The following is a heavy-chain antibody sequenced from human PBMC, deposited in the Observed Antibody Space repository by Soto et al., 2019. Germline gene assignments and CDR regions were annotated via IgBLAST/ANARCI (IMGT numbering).Heavy chain of an antibody. V-gene: IGHV1-18*01. Sequence: ASEKVSCKASGYTFTSYGISWVRQTPGQGLEWMGWISAYNGNTNYAQKLQGRVTMTTDTSTSTAYMELRSLRSDDTAVYYCAREPIAVAGTRDAFDIWGQGTMVTVSS. J-gene: IGHJ3*02. CDR1: GYTFTSYG. D-gene: IGHD6-19*01. CDR3: AREPIAVAGTRDAFDI. CDR2: ISAYNGNT.